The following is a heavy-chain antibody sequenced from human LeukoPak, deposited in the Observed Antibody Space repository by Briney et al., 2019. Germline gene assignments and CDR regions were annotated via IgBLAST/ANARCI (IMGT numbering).Heavy chain of an antibody. J-gene: IGHJ4*02. CDR2: TYYRFKWYN. V-gene: IGHV6-1*01. D-gene: IGHD6-25*01. Sequence: SQTLSLTCAISGXSVSSNSAAWNWIRQSPSRGHEWLGRTYYRFKWYNDYAVSVKSRISINPDTSKNQFSLQLNSVTPVDTAVYYCSRAMRIAAAGTFYFDYWGQGTLVTVSS. CDR3: SRAMRIAAAGTFYFDY. CDR1: GXSVSSNSAA.